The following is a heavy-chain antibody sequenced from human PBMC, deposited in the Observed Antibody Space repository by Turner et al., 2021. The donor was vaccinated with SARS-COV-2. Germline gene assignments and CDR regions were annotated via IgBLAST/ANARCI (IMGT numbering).Heavy chain of an antibody. V-gene: IGHV1-69*01. J-gene: IGHJ4*02. CDR2: FIPIFGKA. D-gene: IGHD6-13*01. CDR3: ARVGVGGSSWPKDFDY. CDR1: GGTYSTYA. Sequence: QVQLVQSGAEVKKPGASVKVSCKASGGTYSTYAISWVRQAPGQGLGWRGGFIPIFGKANYARKFQGRVTITADESTSTAYMELSSLRSEDTAVYYCARVGVGGSSWPKDFDYWGQGTLVTVSS.